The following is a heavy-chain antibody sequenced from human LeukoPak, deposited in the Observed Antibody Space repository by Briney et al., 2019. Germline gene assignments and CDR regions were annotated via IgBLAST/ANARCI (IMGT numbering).Heavy chain of an antibody. CDR2: ISWNSGSI. CDR1: GFTFDDYA. Sequence: GGSLRLSCAASGFTFDDYAMHWVRQAPGKGLEWVSGISWNSGSIGYADSVKGRFTIPRDNAKNSLYLQMNSLRTEDTALYYCAKDRYGSGSYYFDYWGQGTLVTVSS. D-gene: IGHD3-10*01. CDR3: AKDRYGSGSYYFDY. V-gene: IGHV3-9*01. J-gene: IGHJ4*02.